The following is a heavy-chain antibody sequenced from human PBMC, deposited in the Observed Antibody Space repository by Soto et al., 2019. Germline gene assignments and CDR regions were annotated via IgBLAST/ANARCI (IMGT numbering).Heavy chain of an antibody. CDR2: LIPILGIA. V-gene: IGHV1-69*02. CDR3: ARVSGYGYGDYDTY. Sequence: QVQLVQSGAEVKKPGSSVKVSCKASGGTFSSYTISWVRQAPGQGLAWMGRLIPILGIANYAQKFQGSVTITAAKSRSTAYMELGSLRAEDTAVYYCARVSGYGYGDYDTYWGQGTLVTVSS. J-gene: IGHJ4*02. CDR1: GGTFSSYT. D-gene: IGHD4-17*01.